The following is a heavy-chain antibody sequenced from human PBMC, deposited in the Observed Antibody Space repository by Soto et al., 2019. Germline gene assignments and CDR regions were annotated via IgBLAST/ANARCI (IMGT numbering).Heavy chain of an antibody. CDR2: IYYSGST. J-gene: IGHJ4*02. CDR3: ARYYDSSGYPYYFDY. CDR1: GGSISSGGYY. V-gene: IGHV4-31*03. D-gene: IGHD3-22*01. Sequence: QVQPQESGPGLVKPSQTLSLTCTVSGGSISSGGYYWSWIRQHPGKGLEWIGYIYYSGSTYYNPSLKSRVTISVDTSKNQFSLKLSSVTAADTAVYYCARYYDSSGYPYYFDYWGQGTLVTVSS.